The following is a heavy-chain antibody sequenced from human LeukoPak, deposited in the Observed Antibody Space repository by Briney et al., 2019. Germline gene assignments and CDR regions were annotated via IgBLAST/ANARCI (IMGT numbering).Heavy chain of an antibody. CDR3: ARDYVWGSYRHSTYFDY. V-gene: IGHV1-46*01. Sequence: GASVKVSCKASEYTFTSYYMHWVRQAPGQGLEWMGIINPSGGSTSYAQKFQGRVTMTRDTSTSTVYMELSSLRSEDTAVYYCARDYVWGSYRHSTYFDYWGQGTLVTVSS. D-gene: IGHD3-16*02. J-gene: IGHJ4*02. CDR2: INPSGGST. CDR1: EYTFTSYY.